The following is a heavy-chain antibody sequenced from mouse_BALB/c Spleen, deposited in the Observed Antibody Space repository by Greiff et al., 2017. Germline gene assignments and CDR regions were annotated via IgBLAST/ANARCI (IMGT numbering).Heavy chain of an antibody. D-gene: IGHD2-4*01. J-gene: IGHJ2*01. Sequence: EVQRVESGAELVRPGALVKLSCKASGFNIKDYYMHWVKQRPEQGLEWIGWIDPENGNTIYDPKFQGKASITADTSSNTAYLQLSSLTSEDTAVYYCARRVITDYFDYWGQGTTLTVSS. CDR2: IDPENGNT. CDR1: GFNIKDYY. V-gene: IGHV14-1*02. CDR3: ARRVITDYFDY.